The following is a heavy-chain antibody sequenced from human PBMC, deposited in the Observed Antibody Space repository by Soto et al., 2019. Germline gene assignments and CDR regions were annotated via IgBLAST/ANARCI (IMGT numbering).Heavy chain of an antibody. J-gene: IGHJ4*02. Sequence: SETLSLTCTVSGGSISSYYWSWIRQPPGKGLEWIGYIYYSGSTNYNPSLKSRVTISVDTSKNQFSLKLSSVTAADTAVYYCARDGRAAYDSSGYGTPFFDYRAQRTPVTVSS. D-gene: IGHD3-22*01. V-gene: IGHV4-59*01. CDR2: IYYSGST. CDR3: ARDGRAAYDSSGYGTPFFDY. CDR1: GGSISSYY.